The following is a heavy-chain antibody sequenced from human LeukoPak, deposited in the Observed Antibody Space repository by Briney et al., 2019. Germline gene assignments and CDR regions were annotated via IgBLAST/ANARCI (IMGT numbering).Heavy chain of an antibody. CDR2: IYSGGGT. V-gene: IGHV3-66*01. CDR3: ARGPFDASGYYFAYFHH. Sequence: GGSLRLSWAASGFTFSSYAMSWVRQAPGKGLEWVSVIYSGGGTHYADSVKGRFTISRDTSKNTLYLQMVGLRAEDTAVYYCARGPFDASGYYFAYFHHWGQGTLVTVSS. CDR1: GFTFSSYA. D-gene: IGHD3-22*01. J-gene: IGHJ1*01.